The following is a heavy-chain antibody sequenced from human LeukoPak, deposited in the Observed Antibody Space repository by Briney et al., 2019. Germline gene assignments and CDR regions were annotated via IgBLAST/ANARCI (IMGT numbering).Heavy chain of an antibody. CDR3: ARVADRSGNGYSH. CDR1: GFTISRSS. CDR2: ISRSGGNT. Sequence: GGSLRLSCAASGFTISRSSMHWVRQAPGKGLEFVSAISRSGGNTYYANSVKGRFTISRDTSKNTLYLQVGSLRVEDMAVYYCARVADRSGNGYSHWGQGTLVTVSS. D-gene: IGHD2-2*03. J-gene: IGHJ4*02. V-gene: IGHV3-64*01.